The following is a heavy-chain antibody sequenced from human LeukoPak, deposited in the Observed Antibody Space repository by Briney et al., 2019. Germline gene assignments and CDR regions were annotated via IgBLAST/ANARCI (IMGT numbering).Heavy chain of an antibody. CDR3: AKGTSEYCNGVKCYPFDY. D-gene: IGHD2-15*01. J-gene: IGHJ4*02. CDR1: GFTFSSYS. CDR2: ISSSSSYI. V-gene: IGHV3-21*01. Sequence: GGSLRLSCAASGFTFSSYSMNWVRQAPGKGLEWVSSISSSSSYIYYADSVKGRFTISRDNAKNSLYLQMNSLRAEDTAVYYCAKGTSEYCNGVKCYPFDYWGQGTLVTVSS.